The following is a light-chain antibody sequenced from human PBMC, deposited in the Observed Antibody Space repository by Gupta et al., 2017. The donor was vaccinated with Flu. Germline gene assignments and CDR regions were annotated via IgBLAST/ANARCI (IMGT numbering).Light chain of an antibody. V-gene: IGKV1-33*01. CDR1: QDINNY. J-gene: IGKJ2*01. Sequence: DIQMTQSPSSLSASVGDRVTIACQASQDINNYLTWYHQVAGKAPKPLIYDASLLEAGVPSRFSGSGSGTYFTFTITSLHPDDVGTYYCQQDNSLPNTFGQGTKLDI. CDR2: DAS. CDR3: QQDNSLPNT.